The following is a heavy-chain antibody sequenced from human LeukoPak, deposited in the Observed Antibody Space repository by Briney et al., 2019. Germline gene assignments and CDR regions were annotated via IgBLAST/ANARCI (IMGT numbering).Heavy chain of an antibody. Sequence: SETLSLTCTVSGGSISSSSYYWGWIRQPPGKGLEWIGSIYYSGSTYYNPSLKSRVTISVDTSKNQFSLKLSSVTAADTAVYYCARSPADSSGPGTWFDPWGQGTLVTVSS. CDR3: ARSPADSSGPGTWFDP. D-gene: IGHD3-22*01. CDR1: GGSISSSSYY. J-gene: IGHJ5*02. V-gene: IGHV4-39*07. CDR2: IYYSGST.